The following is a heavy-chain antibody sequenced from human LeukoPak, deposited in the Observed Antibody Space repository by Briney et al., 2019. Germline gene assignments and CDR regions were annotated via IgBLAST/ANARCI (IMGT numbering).Heavy chain of an antibody. V-gene: IGHV3-15*01. J-gene: IGHJ4*02. CDR2: FKSTTDGGTT. CDR3: ITQGSGYYYFDC. CDR1: GFTFTNAW. Sequence: PGGSLRLSCAASGFTFTNAWMYWVRQAPGKGLEWVGRFKSTTDGGTTDYAAPVKGRFTISRDDSKNTLYLQMNSLKTEDTAVYYCITQGSGYYYFDCWGQGTLVTVSS. D-gene: IGHD3-22*01.